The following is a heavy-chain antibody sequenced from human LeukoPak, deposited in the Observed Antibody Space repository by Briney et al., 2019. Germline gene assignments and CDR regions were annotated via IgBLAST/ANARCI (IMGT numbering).Heavy chain of an antibody. CDR3: AKGSSGYFADL. V-gene: IGHV3-23*01. D-gene: IGHD3-22*01. Sequence: GGSLRLSCAASVFINNYGLIWVRQAPGTGLEWVSAISNDGGGTQYADFVKGRFTISRDNSKNTLFLQMSSLRAEDTALYFCAKGSSGYFADLWGQGTLVTVSS. CDR2: ISNDGGGT. J-gene: IGHJ5*02. CDR1: VFINNYG.